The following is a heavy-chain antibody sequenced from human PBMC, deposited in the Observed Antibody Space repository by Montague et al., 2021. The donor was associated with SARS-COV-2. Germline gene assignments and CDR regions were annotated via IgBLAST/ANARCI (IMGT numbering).Heavy chain of an antibody. CDR1: GGSLSGHS. Sequence: SETLSLTCAVYGGSLSGHSWSWVRLAPAKGLEWIGDIGHTGSFKYNPSLKSRVTMSIDAAKNQFSLRMTSVSAADTSIYYCARGGTERSTTFGVVFFPLLDSWGQGTLVTVSS. D-gene: IGHD3-3*01. CDR3: ARGGTERSTTFGVVFFPLLDS. V-gene: IGHV4-34*01. J-gene: IGHJ4*02. CDR2: IGHTGSF.